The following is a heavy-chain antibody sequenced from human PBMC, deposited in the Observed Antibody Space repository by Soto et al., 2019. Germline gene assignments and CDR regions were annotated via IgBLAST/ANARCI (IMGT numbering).Heavy chain of an antibody. V-gene: IGHV4-34*01. CDR1: GGSFSGHS. Sequence: SETLSLTCAVYGGSFSGHSWTWIRQSPGKGLEWIGDINHSGRVNYSPSLKSRVTISLDTSKNQFSLTLSAVTAADTAMYYCSTRAYDTNGYYRFDPWGQGALVTVSS. J-gene: IGHJ5*01. CDR2: INHSGRV. CDR3: STRAYDTNGYYRFDP. D-gene: IGHD3-22*01.